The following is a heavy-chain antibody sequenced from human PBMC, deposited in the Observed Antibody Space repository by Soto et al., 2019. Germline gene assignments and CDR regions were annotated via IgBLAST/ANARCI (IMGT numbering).Heavy chain of an antibody. Sequence: EVQLVESGGGLVQPGESLRLSCAASGFTFNSYSMNWVRQAPGKGLEWVSYISSSSSTIYYADSVKGRFTISRDNAKNSLYLQMNSLRDEDTSVYYCARAGYYGSGILLWGQGTLVTVSS. CDR2: ISSSSSTI. D-gene: IGHD3-10*01. V-gene: IGHV3-48*02. CDR1: GFTFNSYS. CDR3: ARAGYYGSGILL. J-gene: IGHJ4*02.